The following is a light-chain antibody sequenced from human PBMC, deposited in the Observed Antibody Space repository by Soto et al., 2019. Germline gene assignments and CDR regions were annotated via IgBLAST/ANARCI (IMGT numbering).Light chain of an antibody. V-gene: IGKV1-33*01. CDR2: DAS. CDR1: QDISDY. Sequence: DIQMTQSPSSPSASVGDRVTITCQASQDISDYLNWYQQKPGNAPKLLIYDASNLETGVPSRFSGSGSGTDFTFTISSLQPDDFATYYCQQYNSFPWTFGQGTKVDIK. J-gene: IGKJ1*01. CDR3: QQYNSFPWT.